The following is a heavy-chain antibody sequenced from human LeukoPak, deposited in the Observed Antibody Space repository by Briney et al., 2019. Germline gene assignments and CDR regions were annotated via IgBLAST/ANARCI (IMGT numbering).Heavy chain of an antibody. Sequence: PGGSLRPSCAASGFTFSSYSMNWVRQAPGKGLEWLSYISSSSGTIYYADSVKGRFTISRDNSKNTLYLQMNSLRAEDTAVYYCARDHIVVVTAIGTFDYWGQGTLVTVSS. V-gene: IGHV3-48*01. J-gene: IGHJ4*02. CDR2: ISSSSGTI. CDR1: GFTFSSYS. CDR3: ARDHIVVVTAIGTFDY. D-gene: IGHD2-21*02.